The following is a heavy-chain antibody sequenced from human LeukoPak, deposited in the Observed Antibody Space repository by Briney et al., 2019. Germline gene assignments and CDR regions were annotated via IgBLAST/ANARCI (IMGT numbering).Heavy chain of an antibody. CDR1: GGSISSGSYF. Sequence: PLQTLSLTCTISGGSISSGSYFWSWIRQPAGKGLEWIGRIYTSGSTNYNPSLKSRVTISVDTSKNQFSLKLSSVTAADTAVYYCAREGPNSSGLDYWGQGTLVTVS. J-gene: IGHJ4*02. D-gene: IGHD3-22*01. CDR2: IYTSGST. V-gene: IGHV4-61*02. CDR3: AREGPNSSGLDY.